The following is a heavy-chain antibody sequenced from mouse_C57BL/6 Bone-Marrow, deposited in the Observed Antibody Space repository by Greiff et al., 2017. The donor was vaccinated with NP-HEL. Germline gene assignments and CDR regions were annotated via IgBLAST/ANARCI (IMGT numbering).Heavy chain of an antibody. CDR3: ENYDGPY. CDR1: GYTFTSYW. Sequence: VQLQQPGAELVKPGASVKLSCKASGYTFTSYWMHWVKQRPGRGLEWIGRIYPYNGGTKYNEKFKSKATLTVDKPSSTAYMQLSSLTSEDSAVYYCENYDGPYWGQGTTLTVSS. J-gene: IGHJ2*01. V-gene: IGHV1-72*01. CDR2: IYPYNGGT. D-gene: IGHD2-3*01.